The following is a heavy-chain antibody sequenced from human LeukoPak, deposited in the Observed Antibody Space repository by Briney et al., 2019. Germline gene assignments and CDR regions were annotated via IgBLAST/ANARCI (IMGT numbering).Heavy chain of an antibody. CDR3: ARDGTDYDFWSGYFI. D-gene: IGHD3-3*01. V-gene: IGHV1-69*13. Sequence: SVKVSCKASGGTFSSYAISWVRQAPGQGLEWMGGIIPIFGTANYAQKFQGRVAITADESTSTAYMELSSLRSEDTAVYYCARDGTDYDFWSGYFIWGQGTMVTVSS. CDR2: IIPIFGTA. CDR1: GGTFSSYA. J-gene: IGHJ3*02.